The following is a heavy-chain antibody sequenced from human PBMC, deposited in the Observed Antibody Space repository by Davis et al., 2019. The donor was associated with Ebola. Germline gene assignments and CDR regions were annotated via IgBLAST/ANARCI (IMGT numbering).Heavy chain of an antibody. CDR3: ARGGGEWDIVLVPAAPYFDY. J-gene: IGHJ4*02. V-gene: IGHV4-59*01. CDR1: GGSISSYY. CDR2: IYYSGST. D-gene: IGHD2-2*01. Sequence: SETLSLTCTVSGGSISSYYWSWIRQPPGKGLVWIGYIYYSGSTNYNPSLKSRVTISVDTSKNQFSLKLSSVTAADTAVYYCARGGGEWDIVLVPAAPYFDYWGQGTLVTVSS.